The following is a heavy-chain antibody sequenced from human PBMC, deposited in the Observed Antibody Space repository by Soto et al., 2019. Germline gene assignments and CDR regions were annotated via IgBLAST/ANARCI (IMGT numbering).Heavy chain of an antibody. J-gene: IGHJ4*02. D-gene: IGHD7-27*01. Sequence: GGSLRLSCAASGFTFSDYWMHWVRQAPGKGGVWVSRINSDGNCTFYADSVKGRFTITRDNAKNTLYLQMNSLRAEDTAVYYCASSLLTAFDYWGQGTLVTVSS. CDR2: INSDGNCT. V-gene: IGHV3-74*01. CDR1: GFTFSDYW. CDR3: ASSLLTAFDY.